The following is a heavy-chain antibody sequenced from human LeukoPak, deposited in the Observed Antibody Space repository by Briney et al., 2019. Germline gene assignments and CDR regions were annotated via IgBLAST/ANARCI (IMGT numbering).Heavy chain of an antibody. CDR1: VYDLSDDYY. V-gene: IGHV4-38-2*02. CDR3: AKSNGYGLIDI. CDR2: IYYSGRT. Sequence: SETLSLTHTVSVYDLSDDYYWGGARPPPGKALDGIGKIYYSGRTYYSPSLRSRDTISLDTSQNTLYLKLNSVTAPDTALYFLAKSNGYGLIDIWGQGTMVTVPS. J-gene: IGHJ3*02. D-gene: IGHD3-22*01.